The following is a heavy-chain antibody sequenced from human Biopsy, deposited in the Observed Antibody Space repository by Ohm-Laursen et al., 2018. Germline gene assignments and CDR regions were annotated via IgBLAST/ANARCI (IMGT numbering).Heavy chain of an antibody. CDR3: ARHAPSYSGSYWRYFDL. CDR1: GDSINSYY. V-gene: IGHV4-59*08. D-gene: IGHD1-26*01. J-gene: IGHJ2*01. Sequence: GTLSLTCIVSGDSINSYYWSWIRQPPGKGLEWIGYIYYTGSTNYNPSLKSRVTISVDTSMNHLSLRLTFVTAADTAVYYCARHAPSYSGSYWRYFDLWGRGTLVTVSS. CDR2: IYYTGST.